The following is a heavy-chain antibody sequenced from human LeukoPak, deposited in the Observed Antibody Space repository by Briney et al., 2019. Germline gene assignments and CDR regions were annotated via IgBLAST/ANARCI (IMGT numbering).Heavy chain of an antibody. CDR2: IYTSGST. J-gene: IGHJ4*02. V-gene: IGHV4-4*07. Sequence: SETLSLTCTVSGGSISSYYWSWIRQPAGKGLEWIGRIYTSGSTNYNPSLKSRVTMSVDTSKNQFSLKLSFVTAADTAVYYCASGMAVAGQYYFFDYWGQGTLVTVSS. D-gene: IGHD6-19*01. CDR1: GGSISSYY. CDR3: ASGMAVAGQYYFFDY.